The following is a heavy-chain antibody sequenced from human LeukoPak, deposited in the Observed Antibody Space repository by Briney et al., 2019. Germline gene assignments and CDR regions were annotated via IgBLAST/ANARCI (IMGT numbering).Heavy chain of an antibody. CDR3: ARLYGSGSYYEFDP. CDR1: GGSISSGGYS. CDR2: IYHSGST. D-gene: IGHD3-10*01. Sequence: SETLSLTCAVSGGSISSGGYSWSWIRQPPGKGLEWIGYIYHSGSTYYNPSLKSRVTMSVDRSKNQFSLKLSSVTAADTAVYYCARLYGSGSYYEFDPWGQGTLVTVSS. V-gene: IGHV4-30-2*01. J-gene: IGHJ5*02.